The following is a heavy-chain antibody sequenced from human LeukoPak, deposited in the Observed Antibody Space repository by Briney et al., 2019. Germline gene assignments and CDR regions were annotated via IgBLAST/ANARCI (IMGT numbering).Heavy chain of an antibody. V-gene: IGHV1-18*01. D-gene: IGHD2-8*01. J-gene: IGHJ5*02. CDR2: ISGYNGYT. CDR3: ARLGYCTNGVCYRKHNRLDP. Sequence: ASVKVSCKASGYTFISYGVTWVRQAPGQGLEWMGWISGYNGYTNYAQNFQDRVTMTTDTSTNTAYMELRSLRSDDTAVHYCARLGYCTNGVCYRKHNRLDPWSQGTLVTVSP. CDR1: GYTFISYG.